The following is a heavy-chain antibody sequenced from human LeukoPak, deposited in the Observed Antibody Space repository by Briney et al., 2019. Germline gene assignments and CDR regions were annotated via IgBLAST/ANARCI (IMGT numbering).Heavy chain of an antibody. CDR1: GFTFSSYA. D-gene: IGHD4-17*01. CDR3: AKDSGNTVTTNAPIGY. J-gene: IGHJ4*02. V-gene: IGHV3-23*01. CDR2: ISGSGGST. Sequence: GGSLRLSCAASGFTFSSYAMSWVRQAPGKGLEWVSAISGSGGSTYYADSVKGRFTISRDNSKNTLYQQMNSLRAEDTAVYYCAKDSGNTVTTNAPIGYWGQGTQVTVSS.